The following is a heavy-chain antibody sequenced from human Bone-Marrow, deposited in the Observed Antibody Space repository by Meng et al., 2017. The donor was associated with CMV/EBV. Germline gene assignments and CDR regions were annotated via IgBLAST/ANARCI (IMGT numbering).Heavy chain of an antibody. D-gene: IGHD1-26*01. J-gene: IGHJ4*02. CDR2: IYYSGNT. V-gene: IGHV4-39*01. CDR1: GGSINSRNFY. CDR3: ARHLRGYSWPKID. Sequence: GSLRLSCSVSGGSINSRNFYWGWIRQPPGKGLQWIGNIYYSGNTYYNPSLKSRVTILVDTSTNQFSLRLNSVTATDTAVYYCARHLRGYSWPKIDWGQGTLVTVSS.